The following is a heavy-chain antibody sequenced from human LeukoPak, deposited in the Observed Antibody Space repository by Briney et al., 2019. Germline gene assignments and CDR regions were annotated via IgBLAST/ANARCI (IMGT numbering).Heavy chain of an antibody. Sequence: GASVKVSCKASGYTFTDYYIHWVRQAPGQGLEWMAWINPNSGGTYYAQNFHDRITLTRDTSISTAYMELSRLRSDDTAIYYCARANALYCSSTSCLFDYWGQSTLVTVSS. D-gene: IGHD2-2*01. CDR1: GYTFTDYY. CDR3: ARANALYCSSTSCLFDY. J-gene: IGHJ4*02. V-gene: IGHV1-2*02. CDR2: INPNSGGT.